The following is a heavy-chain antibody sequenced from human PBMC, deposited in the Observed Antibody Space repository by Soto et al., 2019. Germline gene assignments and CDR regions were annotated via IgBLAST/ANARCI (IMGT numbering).Heavy chain of an antibody. CDR2: ISYRGTT. Sequence: QLQVQESGPGLVKPSETLSLSCTVSGTAIGSSTYYWGWLRQPPGKCPAWIGSISYRGTTYYNPSLKSRVTISSDTSKNQFSLQLSSVSASDTAVYYCARHPGIGTALNFDVWGQGTLVTVSS. CDR3: ARHPGIGTALNFDV. CDR1: GTAIGSSTYY. J-gene: IGHJ4*02. V-gene: IGHV4-39*01. D-gene: IGHD2-21*02.